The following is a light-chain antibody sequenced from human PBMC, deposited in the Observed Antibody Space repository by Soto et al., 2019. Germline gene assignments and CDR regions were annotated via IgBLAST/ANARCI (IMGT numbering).Light chain of an antibody. CDR3: QSYDSSLSVPYP. J-gene: IGLJ1*01. V-gene: IGLV1-40*01. CDR2: GNS. Sequence: QLLLTQPPSVSGAPGQRVTISCTGSSPNIGAGYDVHWYQQLPGTAPKLLIYGNSNRPSGVPDRFSGSKSGTSASLAITGLQAEDEADYYCQSYDSSLSVPYPFGTGTKVTVL. CDR1: SPNIGAGYD.